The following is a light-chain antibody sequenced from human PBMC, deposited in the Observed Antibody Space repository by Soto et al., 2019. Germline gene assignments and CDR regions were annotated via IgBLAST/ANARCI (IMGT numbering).Light chain of an antibody. CDR3: GAWDSSLSAVV. V-gene: IGLV1-51*01. Sequence: QAVLTQPPSVSAAPGQKVTISCSGSSSNIENNYVSWYQQLPGTAPKLLIYDNDKRPAGIPDRFSGSKSGTSATLGITGLQTGDEADYYCGAWDSSLSAVVFGGGTKLTVL. J-gene: IGLJ2*01. CDR2: DND. CDR1: SSNIENNY.